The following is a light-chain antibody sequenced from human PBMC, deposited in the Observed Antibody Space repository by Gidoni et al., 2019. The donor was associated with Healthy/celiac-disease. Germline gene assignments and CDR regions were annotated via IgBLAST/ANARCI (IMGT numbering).Light chain of an antibody. Sequence: IVLTQSPATLSLSPGERATLSCRASQSVSSYLVWYQQKPGQAPRLLIYDASNRATDIPARFSGSGTGTDFTLTISSLEPEDFAVYYCQQRSNWPPLTFGGGTKVEIK. CDR2: DAS. CDR3: QQRSNWPPLT. J-gene: IGKJ4*01. CDR1: QSVSSY. V-gene: IGKV3-11*01.